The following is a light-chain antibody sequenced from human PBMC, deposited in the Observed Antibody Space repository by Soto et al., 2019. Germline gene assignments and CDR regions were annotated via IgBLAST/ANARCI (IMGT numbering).Light chain of an antibody. CDR3: QQYNDWFSIT. CDR1: QSVSSSY. CDR2: DTS. J-gene: IGKJ5*01. V-gene: IGKV3-15*01. Sequence: EIVLTHSPATLSLSPWEIATLSCRASQSVSSSYLAWYQQKPVQAPRLVIYDTSTRATGVPARFSGSGSGTEFTLNISSLQSEDFGVYYCQQYNDWFSITFGQGTRLEIK.